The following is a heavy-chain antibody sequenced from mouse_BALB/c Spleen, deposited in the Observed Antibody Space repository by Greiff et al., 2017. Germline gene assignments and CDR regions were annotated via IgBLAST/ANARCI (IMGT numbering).Heavy chain of an antibody. V-gene: IGHV5-12-1*01. J-gene: IGHJ4*01. CDR3: ARSNAMDY. Sequence: EVKLQESGGGLVKPGGSLKLSCAASGFAFSSYDMSWVRQTPEKRLEWVAYISSGGGSTYYPDTVKGRFTISRDNAKNTLYLQMSSLKSEDTAMYYCARSNAMDYWGQGTSVTVSS. CDR2: ISSGGGST. CDR1: GFAFSSYD.